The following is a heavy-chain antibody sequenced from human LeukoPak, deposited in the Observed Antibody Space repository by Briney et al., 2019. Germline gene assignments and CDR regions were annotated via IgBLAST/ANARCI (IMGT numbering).Heavy chain of an antibody. Sequence: GGSLRLSCSASGFTFSTYWMSWVRQAPGKGLEWVANIKQDGGEKYYVDSVKGRFTISRDNSRSTLYLQMNSLRLDDTALYFCARDMIGGIPDYIDYWGQGTLVTLSS. J-gene: IGHJ4*02. CDR2: IKQDGGEK. V-gene: IGHV3-7*01. CDR1: GFTFSTYW. D-gene: IGHD3-16*01. CDR3: ARDMIGGIPDYIDY.